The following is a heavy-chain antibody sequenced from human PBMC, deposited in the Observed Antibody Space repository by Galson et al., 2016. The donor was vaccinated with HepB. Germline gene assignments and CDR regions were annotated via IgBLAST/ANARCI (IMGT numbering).Heavy chain of an antibody. V-gene: IGHV3-74*01. Sequence: SLRLSCAAAGFTFNNYWMHWVRQTPGKGLVWVSRINSDGSTTSYADSVKGRFTISRDNAKSTLYLQMNSLRVDDMAIYYCTKGGSPHSDYWGQGTLVTVSS. CDR3: TKGGSPHSDY. J-gene: IGHJ4*02. D-gene: IGHD5-12*01. CDR2: INSDGSTT. CDR1: GFTFNNYW.